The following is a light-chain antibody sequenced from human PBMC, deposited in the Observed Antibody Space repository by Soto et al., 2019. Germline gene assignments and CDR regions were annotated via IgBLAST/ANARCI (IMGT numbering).Light chain of an antibody. CDR1: SSNVGSRF. J-gene: IGLJ3*02. Sequence: QSVLTQPPSASGTPGQRVSISSSGSSSNVGSRFVYWYQHLPGTAPKLLIYRNNQRPSGVPDRFSGSKSGTSASLAISGLRSEDEAEYYCAAWDDSLSNWVFGGGTKLTVL. CDR2: RNN. CDR3: AAWDDSLSNWV. V-gene: IGLV1-47*01.